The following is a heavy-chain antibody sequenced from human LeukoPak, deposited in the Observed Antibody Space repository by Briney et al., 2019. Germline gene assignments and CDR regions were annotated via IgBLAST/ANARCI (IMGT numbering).Heavy chain of an antibody. CDR3: ARGPRGAFDY. D-gene: IGHD3-10*01. Sequence: GSLRLSCAASGFTFSSYAMSWVRQAPGKGLEWVSSISSSSSYISYADSVKGRFTISRDNAKNSLYLQMNSLRAEDTAVYYCARGPRGAFDYWGQGTLVTVSS. CDR1: GFTFSSYA. CDR2: ISSSSSYI. J-gene: IGHJ4*02. V-gene: IGHV3-21*01.